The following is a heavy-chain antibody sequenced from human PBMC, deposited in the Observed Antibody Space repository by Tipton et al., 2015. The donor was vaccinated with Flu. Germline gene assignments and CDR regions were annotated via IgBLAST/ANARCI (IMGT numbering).Heavy chain of an antibody. CDR3: AGQGRIVGGTSSLGAFDM. CDR1: GGSISSYY. CDR2: IHYSGST. Sequence: TLSLTCTVSGGSISSYYWTWIRQPPGKGLEWIGYIHYSGSTNYNPSLRSRVTISADKSISTAYLQWSSLKASDTAMYYCAGQGRIVGGTSSLGAFDMWGQGTMVTVSS. J-gene: IGHJ3*02. D-gene: IGHD1-26*01. V-gene: IGHV4-59*08.